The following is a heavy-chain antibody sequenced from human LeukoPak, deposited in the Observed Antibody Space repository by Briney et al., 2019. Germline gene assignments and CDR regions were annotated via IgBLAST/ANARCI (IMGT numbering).Heavy chain of an antibody. CDR2: IRQDGNEK. CDR3: ARGARGFDY. J-gene: IGHJ4*02. Sequence: GGSLRLSCVASGFSFSTYWMSWVCQAPGKGLEWVANIRQDGNEKYYVDSVKGRFTISRDNAKKSLDLQMNNLRGEDTAIYYCARGARGFDYWGQGTLVTVSS. V-gene: IGHV3-7*03. CDR1: GFSFSTYW.